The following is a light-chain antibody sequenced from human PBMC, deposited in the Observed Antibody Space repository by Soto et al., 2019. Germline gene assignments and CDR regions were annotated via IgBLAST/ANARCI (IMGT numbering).Light chain of an antibody. CDR1: QDIRNF. V-gene: IGKV1-9*01. CDR2: AAS. CDR3: QQVNSYPFT. Sequence: DIPLTQSPSFLSASVGDRITITCRASQDIRNFLAWYQQTPGKAPNLLIYAASTLQSGVPLRFSGSGSGTEFTLTISSLQPEDFATYFCQQVNSYPFTFGPGIKVDVK. J-gene: IGKJ3*01.